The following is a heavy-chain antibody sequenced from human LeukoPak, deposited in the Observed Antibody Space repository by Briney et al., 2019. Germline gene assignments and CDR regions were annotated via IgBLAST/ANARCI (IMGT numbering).Heavy chain of an antibody. Sequence: SETLSLTCAVSGYSINSAYYWGWIRQPPGKGLEWIGSIYHSGSTYYNPSLKSRVSISVDTSKNQFSLKLSSVTAADTAVYYCARRYCSSTSCYAFDYWGQGTLVTVSS. CDR3: ARRYCSSTSCYAFDY. CDR1: GYSINSAYY. CDR2: IYHSGST. D-gene: IGHD2-2*01. V-gene: IGHV4-38-2*01. J-gene: IGHJ4*02.